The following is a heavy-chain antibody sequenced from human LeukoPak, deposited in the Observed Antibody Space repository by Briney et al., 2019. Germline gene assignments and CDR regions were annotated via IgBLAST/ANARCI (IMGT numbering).Heavy chain of an antibody. J-gene: IGHJ2*01. Sequence: ASVTVSCKASGYTFTSYYMHWVRQAPGQGREWMGIINHSGGSTSYAQKFQGRVTMTRDTSTSTVYMELSRLSSEDTAVYYCARDGGSGWAYWYFDLWGRGTLVTVSS. CDR3: ARDGGSGWAYWYFDL. CDR2: INHSGGST. V-gene: IGHV1-46*01. CDR1: GYTFTSYY. D-gene: IGHD6-19*01.